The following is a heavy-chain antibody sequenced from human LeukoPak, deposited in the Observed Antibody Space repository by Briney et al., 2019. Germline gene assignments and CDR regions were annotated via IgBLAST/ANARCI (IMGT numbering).Heavy chain of an antibody. V-gene: IGHV3-11*01. CDR3: AKIATAMVTAHAFDI. Sequence: GGSLRLSCAASGFTFSDYYMSWIRQAPGKGLEWVSYISSSGSTIYYADSVKGRFTISRDNSKNSLYLQMNSLRAEDTALYYCAKIATAMVTAHAFDIWGQGTMVTVSS. CDR2: ISSSGSTI. D-gene: IGHD5-18*01. J-gene: IGHJ3*02. CDR1: GFTFSDYY.